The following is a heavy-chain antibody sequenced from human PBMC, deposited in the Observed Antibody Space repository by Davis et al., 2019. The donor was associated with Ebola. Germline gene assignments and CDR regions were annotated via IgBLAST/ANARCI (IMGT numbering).Heavy chain of an antibody. CDR3: ARGGTGSSGYYY. CDR1: GYTFTTFG. D-gene: IGHD3-22*01. V-gene: IGHV1-18*04. J-gene: IGHJ4*02. Sequence: ASVKVSCKASGYTFTTFGITWVRQAPGQGLDWMGWISAHNGNTNYAQKLQGRVTMTTDTSTTTAYMELRSLRSDDTAVYYCARGGTGSSGYYYWGQGTLVTVSS. CDR2: ISAHNGNT.